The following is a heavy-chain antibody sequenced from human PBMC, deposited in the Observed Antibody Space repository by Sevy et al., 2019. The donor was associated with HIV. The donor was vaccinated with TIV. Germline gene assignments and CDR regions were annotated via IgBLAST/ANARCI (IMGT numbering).Heavy chain of an antibody. CDR1: GFTFSSYA. CDR2: ISGSGGST. CDR3: AKARVGGVGYSYVRAHFDY. V-gene: IGHV3-23*01. D-gene: IGHD5-18*01. J-gene: IGHJ4*02. Sequence: GGSLRLSCAASGFTFSSYAMSWVRQAPGKGLEWVSAISGSGGSTYYADSVKGRFTISRDNSKNTLYLQMNSLRAEDTAVYYGAKARVGGVGYSYVRAHFDYWGQGTLVTVSS.